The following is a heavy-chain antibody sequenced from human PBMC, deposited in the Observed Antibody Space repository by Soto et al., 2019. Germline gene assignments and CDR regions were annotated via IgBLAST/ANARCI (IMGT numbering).Heavy chain of an antibody. CDR3: AKDQMLWAPLWVTLDY. CDR1: GGSISSGGYY. D-gene: IGHD5-18*01. V-gene: IGHV4-31*03. Sequence: SETLSLTCTVSGGSISSGGYYWSWIRQHPGKGLEWIGYIYHSGTTYYKSSLKSRLTISVDTSKNQFSLKLSSVTAADTAVYYCAKDQMLWAPLWVTLDYWGQGTLVTVSS. J-gene: IGHJ4*02. CDR2: IYHSGTT.